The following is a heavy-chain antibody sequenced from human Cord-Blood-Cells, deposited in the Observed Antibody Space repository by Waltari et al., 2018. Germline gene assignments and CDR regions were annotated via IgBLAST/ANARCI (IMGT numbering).Heavy chain of an antibody. V-gene: IGHV5-51*01. Sequence: EVQLVQSGAEVKKPGEYLKISCKGSGYSFTSYWIGWVRQMPGKGLEWLGIIYPGGSQTRSSPSSQGQVTISANKSISTAYLQWSSLKASDTAMYYCARGGLTGAGGSALDYWGQGTLVTVSS. CDR3: ARGGLTGAGGSALDY. CDR2: IYPGGSQT. J-gene: IGHJ4*02. CDR1: GYSFTSYW. D-gene: IGHD7-27*01.